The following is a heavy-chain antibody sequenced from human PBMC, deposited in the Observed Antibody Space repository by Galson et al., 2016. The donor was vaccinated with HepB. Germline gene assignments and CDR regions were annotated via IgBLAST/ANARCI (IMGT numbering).Heavy chain of an antibody. CDR2: ISSSSSTI. Sequence: SLRLSCAASGFTFSTYTMNWVRQAPGKGLEWVSYISSSSSTIFYADSVKGRFTISRDNAKNSLYLQMNSLRDEDTAVYYCATQYCGGGSCCSAAPGYWYFDLWGRGTLVTVAS. V-gene: IGHV3-48*02. CDR1: GFTFSTYT. D-gene: IGHD2-15*01. J-gene: IGHJ2*01. CDR3: ATQYCGGGSCCSAAPGYWYFDL.